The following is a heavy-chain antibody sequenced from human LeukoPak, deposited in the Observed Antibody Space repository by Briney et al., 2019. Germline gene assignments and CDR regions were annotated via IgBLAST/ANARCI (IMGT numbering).Heavy chain of an antibody. Sequence: GGSLRLSCAASRFTFSSYWMSWVRQAPGKGLEWVANIKQDGSEKYYVDSVKGRFTISRDNAKNSLYLQMNSLRAEDTAVYYCARLVLAPYYYDSSGYRGPLVYWGQGTLVTVSS. D-gene: IGHD3-22*01. CDR2: IKQDGSEK. J-gene: IGHJ4*02. V-gene: IGHV3-7*01. CDR3: ARLVLAPYYYDSSGYRGPLVY. CDR1: RFTFSSYW.